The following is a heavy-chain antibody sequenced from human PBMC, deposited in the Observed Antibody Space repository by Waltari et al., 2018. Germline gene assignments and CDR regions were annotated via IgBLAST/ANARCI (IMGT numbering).Heavy chain of an antibody. Sequence: EVQLLESGGGLVQPGGSLRLSCAASGFTFSNYAMMWVRQAPGKGLGWVSRITGGGGATFYADSVKGRFTISRDNSKNTLYVQMHSLRVDDSAIYYCAKGKASGLVDWFDPWGQGTLVTVSS. J-gene: IGHJ5*02. CDR3: AKGKASGLVDWFDP. CDR1: GFTFSNYA. V-gene: IGHV3-23*01. CDR2: ITGGGGAT. D-gene: IGHD6-19*01.